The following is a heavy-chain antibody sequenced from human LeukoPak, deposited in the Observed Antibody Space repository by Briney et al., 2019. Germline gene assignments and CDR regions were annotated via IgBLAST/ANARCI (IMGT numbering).Heavy chain of an antibody. V-gene: IGHV3-23*01. CDR3: AKDRDYGDYRYFDL. Sequence: GGSLRLSCAASGFTFSNYAMSWVRQAPGKGLEWVSGVSGSGGSTYYADSVKGRFTISRDNSKNTLYLQMNSLRAEDTAVYYCAKDRDYGDYRYFDLWGRGTLVTVSS. CDR2: VSGSGGST. J-gene: IGHJ2*01. CDR1: GFTFSNYA. D-gene: IGHD4-17*01.